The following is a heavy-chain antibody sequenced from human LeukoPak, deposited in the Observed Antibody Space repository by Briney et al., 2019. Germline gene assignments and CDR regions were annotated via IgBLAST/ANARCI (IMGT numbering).Heavy chain of an antibody. CDR3: AKDLTFGDGRWEFVP. V-gene: IGHV3-NL1*01. D-gene: IGHD4-17*01. CDR2: MLKSGST. CDR1: GFTFSSYG. J-gene: IGHJ5*02. Sequence: GGSLRLSCAASGFTFSSYGMHWVRQAPGKGPEWVSGMLKSGSTFYSDSVKGRFTISRDSSTNTLYLQMNSLRSEDTAIYSCAKDLTFGDGRWEFVPWGQGTLVTVSS.